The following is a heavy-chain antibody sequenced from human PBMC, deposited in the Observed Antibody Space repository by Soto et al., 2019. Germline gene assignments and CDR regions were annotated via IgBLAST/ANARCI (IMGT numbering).Heavy chain of an antibody. CDR1: GYSFTDYY. Sequence: QVRLVQSGAEVQKPGASVKVSCKASGYSFTDYYMHWVRQAPGQGLEWMGWINPNSGGTNYAQKFQGWVTVTRDTSISTAYMELSRLKSDDTAIYYCARGREWGATTYFDYWGQGTLVTVSS. CDR3: ARGREWGATTYFDY. J-gene: IGHJ4*02. V-gene: IGHV1-2*04. CDR2: INPNSGGT. D-gene: IGHD5-12*01.